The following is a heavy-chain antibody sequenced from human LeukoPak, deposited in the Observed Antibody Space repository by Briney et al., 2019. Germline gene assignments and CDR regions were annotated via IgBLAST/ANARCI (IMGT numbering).Heavy chain of an antibody. CDR3: ARGTYYYDSSGYYLDAFDI. Sequence: SETLSLTCTVSGGSISSYYWSWIRQPPGKGLEWIGYIYYSGSTNYNPSLKSRVTISVDTSKNQFSLKLSSVTAADTAVYYCARGTYYYDSSGYYLDAFDIWGQGTMVTVSS. J-gene: IGHJ3*02. CDR1: GGSISSYY. CDR2: IYYSGST. D-gene: IGHD3-22*01. V-gene: IGHV4-59*01.